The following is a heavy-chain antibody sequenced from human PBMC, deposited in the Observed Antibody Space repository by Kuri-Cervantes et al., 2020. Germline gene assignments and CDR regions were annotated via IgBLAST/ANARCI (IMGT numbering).Heavy chain of an antibody. V-gene: IGHV3-48*01. CDR1: GFTFSSYS. J-gene: IGHJ4*02. CDR2: ISSSSSTI. Sequence: GESLKISCAASGFTFSSYSMNWVRQAPGKGLEWVSYISSSSSTIYYADSVKGRFTISRDNAKNSLYLQMNSLRAEDTAVYYCARAAFDTSGYFYAYWGQGTLVTVSS. CDR3: ARAAFDTSGYFYAY. D-gene: IGHD3-22*01.